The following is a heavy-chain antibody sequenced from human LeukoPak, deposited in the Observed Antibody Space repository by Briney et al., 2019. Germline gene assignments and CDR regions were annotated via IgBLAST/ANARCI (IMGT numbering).Heavy chain of an antibody. CDR1: GFTFSSYG. CDR3: AKDGSGSYYNPIDY. CDR2: ISGSGGST. V-gene: IGHV3-23*01. J-gene: IGHJ4*02. Sequence: GGTLRLSCAASGFTFSSYGMSWVRQAPGKGLEWVSAISGSGGSTYYADSVKGRFTISRDNSKNTLYLQMNSLRAEDTAVYYCAKDGSGSYYNPIDYWGQGTLVTVSS. D-gene: IGHD3-10*01.